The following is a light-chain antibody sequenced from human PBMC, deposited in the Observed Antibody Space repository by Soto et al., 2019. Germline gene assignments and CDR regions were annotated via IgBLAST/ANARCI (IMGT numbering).Light chain of an antibody. Sequence: HSVLTQPASVSVSPGQSITISCTGTSSDVCGYNYVSWYQQHPGKAPKFMIYDVSNRPSGVSNRFSGSKSGNTASLTISGLQAEDEADYYCSSYTTSNTRQIVFGTGTKVTVL. CDR2: DVS. CDR3: SSYTTSNTRQIV. V-gene: IGLV2-14*01. J-gene: IGLJ1*01. CDR1: SSDVCGYNY.